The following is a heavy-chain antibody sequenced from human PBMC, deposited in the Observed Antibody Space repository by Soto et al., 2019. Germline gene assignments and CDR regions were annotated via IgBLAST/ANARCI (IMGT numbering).Heavy chain of an antibody. Sequence: PSETLSLTCPVSGGSISSGDYYWSWIRQPPGKGLEWIGYIYYSGSTYYNPSLKSRVTISVDTSKNQFSLKLSSVTAADTAVYYCARDYQLLYFDPWGQGTLVTVSS. D-gene: IGHD2-2*02. CDR2: IYYSGST. CDR1: GGSISSGDYY. V-gene: IGHV4-30-4*01. CDR3: ARDYQLLYFDP. J-gene: IGHJ5*02.